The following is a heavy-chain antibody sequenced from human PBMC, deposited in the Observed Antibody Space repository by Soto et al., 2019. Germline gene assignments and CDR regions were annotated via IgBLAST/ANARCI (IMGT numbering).Heavy chain of an antibody. D-gene: IGHD3-22*01. V-gene: IGHV3-23*01. CDR2: ISGSGSTT. CDR1: GFSFNNHA. CDR3: AKDRLMLTMVVVGAFDF. Sequence: VQLLESGAGLVQPGGSLRLSCAASGFSFNNHAMTWVRQAPGKGLEWVSGISGSGSTTHYADSVKGRFTISRDNSKDTLYLQMNSLRPEDTAVYYCAKDRLMLTMVVVGAFDFWGLGTMVTVSS. J-gene: IGHJ3*01.